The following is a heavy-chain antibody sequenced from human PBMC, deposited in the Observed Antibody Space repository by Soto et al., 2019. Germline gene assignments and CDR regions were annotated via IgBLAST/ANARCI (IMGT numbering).Heavy chain of an antibody. CDR2: IYPGDSDT. Sequence: LKISCKGSGYSFTSDWIGWVRQMPGKVLEWIGIIYPGDSDTRYSPSFQGQVTISADKSISTAYLQWSSLKASDTAMYYCARRLHSGDYDYYYGMEVWGQATTVTVS. V-gene: IGHV5-51*01. J-gene: IGHJ6*01. CDR3: ARRLHSGDYDYYYGMEV. D-gene: IGHD4-17*01. CDR1: GYSFTSDW.